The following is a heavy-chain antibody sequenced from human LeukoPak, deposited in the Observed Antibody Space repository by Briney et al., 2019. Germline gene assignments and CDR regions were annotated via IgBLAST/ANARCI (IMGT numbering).Heavy chain of an antibody. CDR2: IYTSGST. CDR3: ARLSRWYLAFDL. CDR1: GGSISGHY. V-gene: IGHV4-4*09. J-gene: IGHJ3*01. D-gene: IGHD6-13*01. Sequence: PSETLSLTCTVSGGSISGHYWTWIRQTPGKGLEWIGYIYTSGSTNYNPSLKSRVTISVDTSKNQFSLKLSSVTAADTAVYYCARLSRWYLAFDLWGQGPMVTVFS.